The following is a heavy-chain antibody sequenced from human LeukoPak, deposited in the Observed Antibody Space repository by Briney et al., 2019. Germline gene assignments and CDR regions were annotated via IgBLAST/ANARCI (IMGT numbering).Heavy chain of an antibody. CDR1: GYSFTSYW. Sequence: GESLKISCKGSGYSFTSYWIGWVRPMPGKGLEWMGIIYPGDSDTRYSPSFQGQVTTSADKSISTAYLQWSSLKASDTAMYYCARLSPRYCSSTSCYRSPVDPWGQGTLVTVSS. CDR3: ARLSPRYCSSTSCYRSPVDP. D-gene: IGHD2-2*01. V-gene: IGHV5-51*01. J-gene: IGHJ5*02. CDR2: IYPGDSDT.